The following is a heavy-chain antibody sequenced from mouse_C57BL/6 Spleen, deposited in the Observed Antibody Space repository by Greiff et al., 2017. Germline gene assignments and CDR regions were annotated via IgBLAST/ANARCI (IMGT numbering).Heavy chain of an antibody. Sequence: QVQLQQSGAELVKPGASVKMSCKASGYSFTSYWINWVKQRPGQGLEWIGDIYPGCGSTNYTAKLKSKATLTVDKSSSTAYMPLSSLTSEDAADYYCARQRFYYAMDYWGQGTSVTVSS. J-gene: IGHJ4*01. CDR2: IYPGCGST. CDR1: GYSFTSYW. V-gene: IGHV1-55*01. CDR3: ARQRFYYAMDY.